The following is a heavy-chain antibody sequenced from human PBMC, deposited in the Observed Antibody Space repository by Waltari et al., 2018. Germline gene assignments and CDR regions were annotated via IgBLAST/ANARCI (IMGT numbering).Heavy chain of an antibody. CDR3: ARYGEVPASYFFDY. Sequence: QVQLHQWGAGQLKPSETLSLTCAVSGESFLGYFWSWIRQAPGKGREGLGSIHYSGSTNYNPTLESRLSLSVDTTKKRFSLSLTSVTAADAALYFCARYGEVPASYFFDYLGQGTLVTVSS. CDR2: IHYSGST. V-gene: IGHV4-34*01. CDR1: GESFLGYF. D-gene: IGHD2-21*01. J-gene: IGHJ4*01.